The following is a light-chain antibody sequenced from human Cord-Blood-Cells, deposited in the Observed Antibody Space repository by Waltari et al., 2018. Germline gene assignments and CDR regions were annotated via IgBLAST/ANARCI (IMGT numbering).Light chain of an antibody. CDR2: GAS. Sequence: IVLTHSPGTLSLSPGERATLSCRASQSVSSSYLAWYQQKPGQAPRLLIYGASSRATGTPDRSSGSGSGTDFTLTISRLEPEDFAVYYCQKNGSAPYTFGQGTKLEIK. CDR1: QSVSSSY. CDR3: QKNGSAPYT. V-gene: IGKV3-20*01. J-gene: IGKJ2*01.